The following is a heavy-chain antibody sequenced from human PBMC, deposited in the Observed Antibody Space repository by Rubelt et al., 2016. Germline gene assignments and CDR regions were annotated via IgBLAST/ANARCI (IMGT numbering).Heavy chain of an antibody. V-gene: IGHV3-23*01. CDR2: ISGSGGST. D-gene: IGHD3-10*01. CDR3: AKWYGGWSYFDY. J-gene: IGHJ4*02. CDR1: GGSFSDHH. Sequence: VQLKQWGTGLLRPSETLSLTCAVYGGSFSDHHWSWIRQPPGKGLEWVSAISGSGGSTYYADSVKGRFTLSRDISRNTLYLQMNSRRAEETALYYCAKWYGGWSYFDYWGQGTLVTVSS.